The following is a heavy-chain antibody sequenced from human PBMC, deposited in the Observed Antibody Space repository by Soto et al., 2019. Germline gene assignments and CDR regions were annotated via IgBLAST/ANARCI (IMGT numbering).Heavy chain of an antibody. CDR3: AIAPYDSSGL. D-gene: IGHD3-22*01. J-gene: IGHJ4*02. CDR2: IKRDGSST. V-gene: IGHV3-74*01. Sequence: EVQLVESGGGLVQPEGSLRLSCAASGFTFSSYWMHWVRQAPGKGLVWVSRIKRDGSSTSYADSVKGRFTISRDNAKNSLYLHMNTLSPEDTAVYYCAIAPYDSSGLWGQGPLVTVSS. CDR1: GFTFSSYW.